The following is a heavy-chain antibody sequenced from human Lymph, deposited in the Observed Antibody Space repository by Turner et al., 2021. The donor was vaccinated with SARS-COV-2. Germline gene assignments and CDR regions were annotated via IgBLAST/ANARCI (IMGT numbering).Heavy chain of an antibody. CDR2: IYSSGST. CDR3: ARQGWLRGYFDY. D-gene: IGHD5-18*01. Sequence: QVQLQESVPGLVKPSETLSLTCPVSGGSVTSSSYYWGWIRQPPGKGLEWIGNIYSSGSTYYNPSLKSRVTISVDTSKNQFSLKLSSVTAADTAVYYCARQGWLRGYFDYWSQGTLVTVSS. CDR1: GGSVTSSSYY. V-gene: IGHV4-39*01. J-gene: IGHJ4*02.